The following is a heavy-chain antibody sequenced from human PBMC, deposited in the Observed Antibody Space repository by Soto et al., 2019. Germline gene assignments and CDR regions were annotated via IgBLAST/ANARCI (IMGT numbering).Heavy chain of an antibody. J-gene: IGHJ4*02. CDR1: GYTFTSYD. D-gene: IGHD3-10*01. CDR2: MNPNSGNT. CDR3: SRAWRLFMVRGVYEYYLGY. Sequence: ASVKVSCKASGYTFTSYDINWVRQATGQGLEWMGWMNPNSGNTGYAQKFQGRVTMTRNTSISTAYMELSSLRSEYTAVYYCSRAWRLFMVRGVYEYYLGYWGQGNLGTVSS. V-gene: IGHV1-8*01.